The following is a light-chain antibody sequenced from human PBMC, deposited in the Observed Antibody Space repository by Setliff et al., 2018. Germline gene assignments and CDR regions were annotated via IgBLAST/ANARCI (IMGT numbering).Light chain of an antibody. CDR1: SSDISVYNY. Sequence: QSALAQPPSASGSPGQSVTISCTGTSSDISVYNYVSWYQQHPGKAPKLMIYEVSKRPSGVPDRFSGSKSGNTASLTISGLQPEDEADYYCSSYEGGNKYVFGRGTRSPS. J-gene: IGLJ1*01. V-gene: IGLV2-8*01. CDR3: SSYEGGNKYV. CDR2: EVS.